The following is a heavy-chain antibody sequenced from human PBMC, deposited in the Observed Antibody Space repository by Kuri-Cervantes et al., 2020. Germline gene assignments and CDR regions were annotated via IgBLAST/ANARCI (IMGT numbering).Heavy chain of an antibody. CDR1: GGSFSGYY. J-gene: IGHJ3*02. CDR2: IYYSGST. V-gene: IGHV4-59*08. D-gene: IGHD3-3*01. CDR3: ARFSDAFDI. Sequence: SETLSLTCAVYGGSFSGYYWSWIRQPPGKGLEWIGYIYYSGSTNYNPSLKSRVTISVDTSKNQFSLKLSSVTAADTAVYYCARFSDAFDIWGQGTMVTVSS.